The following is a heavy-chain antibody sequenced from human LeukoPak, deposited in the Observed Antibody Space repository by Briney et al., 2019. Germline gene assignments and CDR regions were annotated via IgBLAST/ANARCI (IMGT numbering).Heavy chain of an antibody. Sequence: ASVTVSCKASGYTFTGYAMHWVRQAPGQRLEWMGWINAGNGNTKYSQKFQGRVTITRDTSASTAYMELSSLRSEDTAVYYCARRSVDSYEIFDYWGQGTLVTVSS. V-gene: IGHV1-3*01. J-gene: IGHJ4*02. CDR3: ARRSVDSYEIFDY. CDR2: INAGNGNT. CDR1: GYTFTGYA. D-gene: IGHD5-18*01.